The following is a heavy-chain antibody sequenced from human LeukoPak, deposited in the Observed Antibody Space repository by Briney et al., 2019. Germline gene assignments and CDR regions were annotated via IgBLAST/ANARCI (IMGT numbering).Heavy chain of an antibody. CDR2: ISSSSRTI. V-gene: IGHV3-48*01. J-gene: IGHJ4*02. CDR1: GFTFSSYD. CDR3: ARGGFDY. Sequence: GGSLRLSCAASGFTFSSYDMNWVRQAPGKGLEWFSYISSSSRTIYYADSVKSRFTISRDNAKNSLYLQMNSLRVEDTAVYYCARGGFDYWGQGALVTVSS.